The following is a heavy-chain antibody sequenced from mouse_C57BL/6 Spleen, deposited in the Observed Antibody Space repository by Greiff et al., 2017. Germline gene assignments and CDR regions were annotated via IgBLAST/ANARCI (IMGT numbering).Heavy chain of an antibody. D-gene: IGHD2-2*01. CDR1: GFTFSSYA. V-gene: IGHV5-4*01. CDR3: ARDKGVTTGDWYFDV. CDR2: ISDGGSYT. J-gene: IGHJ1*03. Sequence: EVQVVESGGGLVKPGGSLKLSCAASGFTFSSYAMSWVRQTPEKRLEWVATISDGGSYTYYPDNVKGRFTISRDNAKNNLYLQMSHLKSEDTAMYYCARDKGVTTGDWYFDVWGTGTTVTVSS.